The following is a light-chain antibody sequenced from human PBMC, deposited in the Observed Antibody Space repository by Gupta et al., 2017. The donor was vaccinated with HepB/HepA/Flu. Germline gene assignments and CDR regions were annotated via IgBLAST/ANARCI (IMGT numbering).Light chain of an antibody. CDR3: QHYLSYSAT. CDR2: RAS. Sequence: DIQMTQSPSTLSASVGDRVTIPCRASQSVGSWLAWYQQKPGKAPKLLISRASTLESGVPSRFSGSGSGTEFTLTISSLQPDDFATYYCQHYLSYSATFGQGTKVEIK. V-gene: IGKV1-5*03. J-gene: IGKJ1*01. CDR1: QSVGSW.